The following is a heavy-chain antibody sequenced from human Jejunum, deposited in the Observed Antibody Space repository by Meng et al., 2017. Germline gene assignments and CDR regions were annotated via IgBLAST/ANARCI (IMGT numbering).Heavy chain of an antibody. D-gene: IGHD3-9*01. J-gene: IGHJ4*02. V-gene: IGHV3-23*01. CDR3: AKVGPYYDLLTGYFSDRYYFDY. Sequence: GESLKISCAASGFTFTFPMSWVRQAPGKGLAWVSGISGDGFSTYYADSVKGRFTISRDNSKNTLYLQMNSLRAEDTAVYYCAKVGPYYDLLTGYFSDRYYFDYWGQGTLVTVSS. CDR1: GFTFTFP. CDR2: ISGDGFST.